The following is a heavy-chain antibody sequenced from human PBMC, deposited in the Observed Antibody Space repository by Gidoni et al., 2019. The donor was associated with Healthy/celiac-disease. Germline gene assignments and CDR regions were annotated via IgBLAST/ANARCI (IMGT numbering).Heavy chain of an antibody. CDR2: INHSGST. D-gene: IGHD1-26*01. CDR3: ARVGGSYAARY. CDR1: GGSFSGYY. Sequence: QVQLQQWGAGLLKPSETLSLTCAVYGGSFSGYYWSWIRQPPGKGLEWIGEINHSGSTNYNPSLKSRVTISVDTSKNQFSLKLSSVTAADTAVYYCARVGGSYAARYWGQGTLVTVSS. V-gene: IGHV4-34*01. J-gene: IGHJ4*02.